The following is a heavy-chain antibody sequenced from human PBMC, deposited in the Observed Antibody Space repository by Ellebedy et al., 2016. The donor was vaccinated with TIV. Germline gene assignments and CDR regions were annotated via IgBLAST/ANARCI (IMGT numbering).Heavy chain of an antibody. CDR2: ISSSGSYI. Sequence: GESLKISCAASGFTFSSNSMTWVRLAPGRGLEWVSSISSSGSYIFYADSVKGRFSISRDNAENSLYLQMNSLRAEDTAVYYCASTPPLIRGARMYYYYAMAVWGQGTTVTVSS. CDR3: ASTPPLIRGARMYYYYAMAV. J-gene: IGHJ6*02. V-gene: IGHV3-21*01. D-gene: IGHD3-10*01. CDR1: GFTFSSNS.